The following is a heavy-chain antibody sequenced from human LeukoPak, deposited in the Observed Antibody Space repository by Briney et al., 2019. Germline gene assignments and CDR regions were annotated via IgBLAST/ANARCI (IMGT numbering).Heavy chain of an antibody. Sequence: GGSLRLSCAASVVTFNIYGMHGVRQAPGKGLEWVAVISFDGSNKYYADSVKGRFAISRDNSKNTLYLQMNSLRAEDTAVYYCAKDKGESAYFDYWGQGTLVTVSS. J-gene: IGHJ4*02. D-gene: IGHD3-16*01. CDR2: ISFDGSNK. CDR1: VVTFNIYG. V-gene: IGHV3-30*18. CDR3: AKDKGESAYFDY.